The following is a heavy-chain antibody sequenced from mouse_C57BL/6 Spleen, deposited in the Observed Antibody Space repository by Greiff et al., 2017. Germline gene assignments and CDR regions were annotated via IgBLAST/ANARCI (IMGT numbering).Heavy chain of an antibody. CDR1: GYTFTSYW. J-gene: IGHJ4*01. Sequence: QVQLQQPGAELVRPGTSVKLSCKASGYTFTSYWMHWVKQRPGQGLEWIGVIDPSDSYTNYNQKFKGKATLTVDTSSSTAYMQLSSLTSEDSAVXYCARMDYAMDYWGKGTSVTVSS. CDR2: IDPSDSYT. V-gene: IGHV1-59*01. CDR3: ARMDYAMDY.